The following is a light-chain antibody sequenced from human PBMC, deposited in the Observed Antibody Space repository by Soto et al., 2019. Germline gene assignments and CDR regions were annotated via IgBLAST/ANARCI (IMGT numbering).Light chain of an antibody. CDR1: NSDIGSYNY. V-gene: IGLV2-14*01. Sequence: QSVLTQPASVSGSPGQSITVSCTGTNSDIGSYNYVSWYQQHPGKAPKLIIYEVNNRPSGVSNRFSGSKSGNTASLTVSGLQAEDEADYYCASFTTTSTRVFGTGTKVTVL. J-gene: IGLJ1*01. CDR2: EVN. CDR3: ASFTTTSTRV.